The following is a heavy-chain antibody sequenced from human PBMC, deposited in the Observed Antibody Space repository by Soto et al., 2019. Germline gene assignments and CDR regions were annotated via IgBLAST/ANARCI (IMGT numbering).Heavy chain of an antibody. D-gene: IGHD6-19*01. J-gene: IGHJ4*02. Sequence: PLGSLRLSCAASGFIFSNYAMSCGRQAPGTGLAWVSAIGGNGDDTYYADSVKGRLPITKENSKNPLYLQMNSLSAKDTAVCFCAIPPGLTVTGPEYWGQGSLVAV. CDR3: AIPPGLTVTGPEY. V-gene: IGHV3-23*01. CDR2: IGGNGDDT. CDR1: GFIFSNYA.